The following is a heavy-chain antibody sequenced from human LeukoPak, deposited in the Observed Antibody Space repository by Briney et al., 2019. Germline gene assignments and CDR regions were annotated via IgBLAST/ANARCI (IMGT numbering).Heavy chain of an antibody. V-gene: IGHV4-59*01. CDR3: ARVNPAMAHDAFDI. Sequence: SETLSLTCTVSGGSISSYYWSWIRQPPGKGLEWIGYIYYSGSNNYNPSLKSRVTISVDTSKNQFSLKLSSVTAADTAVYYCARVNPAMAHDAFDIWGQGTMVTVSS. CDR1: GGSISSYY. D-gene: IGHD5-18*01. J-gene: IGHJ3*02. CDR2: IYYSGSN.